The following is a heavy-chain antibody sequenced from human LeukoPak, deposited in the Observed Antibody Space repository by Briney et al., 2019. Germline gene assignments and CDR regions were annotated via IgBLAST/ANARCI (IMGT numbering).Heavy chain of an antibody. V-gene: IGHV4-59*11. CDR1: GGSISSHY. CDR2: IYYSGST. CDR3: ARDVFVVVPAAIPFYYYYMDV. Sequence: SETLSLTCTVSGGSISSHYWSWIRQPPGKGLEWIGYIYYSGSTNYNPSLTSRVTISVDTSKNQFSLKLSSVTAADTAVYYCARDVFVVVPAAIPFYYYYMDVWGKGTTVTVSS. J-gene: IGHJ6*03. D-gene: IGHD2-2*01.